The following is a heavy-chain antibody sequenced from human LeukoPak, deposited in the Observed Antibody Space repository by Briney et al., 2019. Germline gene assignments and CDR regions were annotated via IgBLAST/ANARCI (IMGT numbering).Heavy chain of an antibody. Sequence: PSETLSLTCTVSGGSVSSGSYYWSWLRQPPGQGLEWIGYIYYSGSTNYNPSLKSRVTISVDTSKNQFSLRLSSVTAADTAVYYCAREVEAFDIWGQGTMVTVSS. V-gene: IGHV4-61*01. CDR2: IYYSGST. J-gene: IGHJ3*02. D-gene: IGHD5-24*01. CDR3: AREVEAFDI. CDR1: GGSVSSGSYY.